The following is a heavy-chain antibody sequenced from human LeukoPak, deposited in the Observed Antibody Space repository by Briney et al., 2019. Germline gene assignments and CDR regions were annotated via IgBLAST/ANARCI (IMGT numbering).Heavy chain of an antibody. CDR1: GGSFSGYY. CDR2: INHSGST. J-gene: IGHJ4*02. D-gene: IGHD3-10*01. CDR3: ARGRPRYYYGSGSYYRGPFDY. Sequence: PSKTLSLTSAVHGGSFSGYYWSWNSPPPRKGADCIGEINHSGSTNYNPSIKSRVTISVDTSKNLISLKLSSVTAADTAVYYCARGRPRYYYGSGSYYRGPFDYWGQGTLVTVSS. V-gene: IGHV4-34*01.